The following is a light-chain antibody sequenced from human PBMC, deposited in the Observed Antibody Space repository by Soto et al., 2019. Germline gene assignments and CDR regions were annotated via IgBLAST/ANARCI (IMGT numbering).Light chain of an antibody. CDR2: EVT. CDR3: SSYTNINTRACV. CDR1: GSDIGAYTY. V-gene: IGLV2-8*01. J-gene: IGLJ1*01. Sequence: QSVLTQPPSASGSPGQSVTISCTGTGSDIGAYTYVSWYQHHPGTAPKLIIYEVTKRPSGVPDRFSGSKSGNTASLTISGLQAEDEAEYYCSSYTNINTRACVFGTGTKLTVL.